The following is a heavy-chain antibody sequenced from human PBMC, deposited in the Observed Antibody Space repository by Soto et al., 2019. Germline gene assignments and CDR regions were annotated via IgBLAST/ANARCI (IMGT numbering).Heavy chain of an antibody. CDR2: MNPNSGNT. CDR1: GYTFTSYD. V-gene: IGHV1-8*01. CDR3: ARLRVGATYYYYYGMDV. D-gene: IGHD1-26*01. J-gene: IGHJ6*02. Sequence: ASVKVSCKASGYTFTSYDINWVRQATGQGLEWMGWMNPNSGNTGYAQKFQGRVTMTRNTSISTAYMELSSLRSEDTAVYYCARLRVGATYYYYYGMDVWGQGTTVTVSS.